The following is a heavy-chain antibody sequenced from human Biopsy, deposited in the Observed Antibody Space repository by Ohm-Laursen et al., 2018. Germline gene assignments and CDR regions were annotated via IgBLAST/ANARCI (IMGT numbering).Heavy chain of an antibody. CDR1: GGPFNNHA. J-gene: IGHJ4*02. Sequence: SVKVSCKASGGPFNNHAFSWVRQAPGQGLEWMGRIIPILRTTAYAQTFLGRVTITADSPTSTVDMELTSLTSDDTAVYYCARLTGDPSYWGQGILVTVSS. CDR3: ARLTGDPSY. CDR2: IIPILRTT. V-gene: IGHV1-69*11. D-gene: IGHD7-27*01.